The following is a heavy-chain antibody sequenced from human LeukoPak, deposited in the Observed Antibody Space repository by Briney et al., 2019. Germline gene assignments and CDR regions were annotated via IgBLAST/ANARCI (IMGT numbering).Heavy chain of an antibody. J-gene: IGHJ4*02. CDR2: IYYSGST. Sequence: KSSETLSLTCTVSGYSISTGYYWDWIRQPPGKGLEWIGSIYYSGSTYYNPSLKSRVTISVDTSKNQFSLKLSSVTAADTAVYYCARDLTKDSSGWYSFWGQGTLVTVSS. D-gene: IGHD6-19*01. CDR1: GYSISTGYY. CDR3: ARDLTKDSSGWYSF. V-gene: IGHV4-38-2*02.